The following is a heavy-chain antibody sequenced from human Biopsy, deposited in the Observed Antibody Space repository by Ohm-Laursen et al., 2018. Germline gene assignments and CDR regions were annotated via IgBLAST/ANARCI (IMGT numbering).Heavy chain of an antibody. V-gene: IGHV1-69*10. CDR2: IIPIFGII. CDR3: ATKLTGYFHH. D-gene: IGHD3-9*01. Sequence: ASVKVSCKASGGTFSSYSISWVRQAPGQGLEWMGGIIPIFGIINHAQKFQDRVTVAADTSTGTATMELRSLRSDDTAVYYCATKLTGYFHHWGQRTLVIVSS. CDR1: GGTFSSYS. J-gene: IGHJ1*01.